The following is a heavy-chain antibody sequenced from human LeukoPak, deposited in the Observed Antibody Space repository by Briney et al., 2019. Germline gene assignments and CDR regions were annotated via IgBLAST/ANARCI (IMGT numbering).Heavy chain of an antibody. CDR3: AREGGSGWYSGWFDP. J-gene: IGHJ5*02. Sequence: GGSLRLSCAASSFTFSSYWMSWVRQAPGKGLEWVANINQDGSEKRYVDSVKGRFTISRDNAETSLYLQMNSLRAEDTAVYYCAREGGSGWYSGWFDPWGQGTLVTVSS. CDR2: INQDGSEK. D-gene: IGHD6-19*01. V-gene: IGHV3-7*01. CDR1: SFTFSSYW.